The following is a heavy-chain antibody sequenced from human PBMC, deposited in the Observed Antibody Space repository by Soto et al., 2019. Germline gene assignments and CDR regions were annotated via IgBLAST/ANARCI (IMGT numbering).Heavy chain of an antibody. CDR1: GYTFTSYG. J-gene: IGHJ3*02. D-gene: IGHD2-15*01. CDR3: ARDFRVVVAATGRAFDI. V-gene: IGHV1-18*01. Sequence: ASVKVSCKASGYTFTSYGISWVRQAPGQGLEWMGWISAYNGNTNYAQKLQGRVTMTTDTSTSTAYMELRSLRSDDTAVYYCARDFRVVVAATGRAFDIWGQGTMVTVSS. CDR2: ISAYNGNT.